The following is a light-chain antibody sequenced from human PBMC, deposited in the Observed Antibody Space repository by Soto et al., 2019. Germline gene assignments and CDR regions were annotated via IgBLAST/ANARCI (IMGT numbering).Light chain of an antibody. CDR2: GAS. J-gene: IGKJ4*01. CDR1: QSVNTN. CDR3: QQYSNWPPLT. Sequence: EIVMTQSPATLSVSPGERATLSCRASQSVNTNLAWYQQKPGQAPRLLIYGASTRATGIPARFSGSGFGTEFTLTISSLQSEDFAVYYCQQYSNWPPLTFGGGTKVEI. V-gene: IGKV3-15*01.